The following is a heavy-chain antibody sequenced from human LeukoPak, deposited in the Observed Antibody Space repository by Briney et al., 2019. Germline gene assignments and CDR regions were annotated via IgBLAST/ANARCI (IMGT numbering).Heavy chain of an antibody. CDR3: ARDPCGDYYDSSGSCVFDF. CDR1: GYTLTIYY. CDR2: INPSDGGT. D-gene: IGHD3-22*01. J-gene: IGHJ3*01. Sequence: ASVNVSCKASGYTLTIYYMHWVRQAPGQGLEWMGVINPSDGGTSYAQKFQGRVAMTRDTSTSTVYMELSSLRSEDTAVYYCARDPCGDYYDSSGSCVFDFWGQGTMVIVSS. V-gene: IGHV1-46*01.